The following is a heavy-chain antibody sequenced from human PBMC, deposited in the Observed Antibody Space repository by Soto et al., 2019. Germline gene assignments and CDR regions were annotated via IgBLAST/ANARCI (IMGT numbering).Heavy chain of an antibody. CDR1: GYTLTELS. V-gene: IGHV1-24*01. D-gene: IGHD5-18*01. J-gene: IGHJ4*02. CDR3: ATPRYSYGYDLWFYFEY. Sequence: ASVKVSCKVSGYTLTELSMHWVRQAPGKGLEWMGGFDPEDGETIYAQKFQGRVTMTEDTSTDTAYMELSSLRSEDTAVYYCATPRYSYGYDLWFYFEYWGQGTLDTVSS. CDR2: FDPEDGET.